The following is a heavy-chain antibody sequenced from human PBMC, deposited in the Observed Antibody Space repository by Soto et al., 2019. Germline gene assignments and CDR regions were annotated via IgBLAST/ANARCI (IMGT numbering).Heavy chain of an antibody. J-gene: IGHJ1*01. V-gene: IGHV3-74*01. CDR3: TRVGGSSWH. CDR2: INGDGGTT. CDR1: GFTFSSYW. D-gene: IGHD6-6*01. Sequence: EVQLVESGGGLVQPGGSLRLSCAASGFTFSSYWMHWVRQAPGKGLVWVSRINGDGGTTNYADSVKGRFTIFRDNAKNTVYLLMNSLRVADATVYYCTRVGGSSWHWGQGTLVTVSS.